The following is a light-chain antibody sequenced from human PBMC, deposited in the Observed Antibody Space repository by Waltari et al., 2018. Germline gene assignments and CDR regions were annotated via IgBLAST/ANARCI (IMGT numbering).Light chain of an antibody. V-gene: IGKV4-1*01. Sequence: DYVMTQSPDSVAVSLGERATINCKSSRNLLYSPNNKNYLAWFQQKAGQPPKLLIYWASSPESGVPDRFSGSGSGSDFTLTISSLQAEDVAVYYCQQYYANPRTFGQGTRVEIK. CDR3: QQYYANPRT. CDR2: WAS. CDR1: RNLLYSPNNKNY. J-gene: IGKJ1*01.